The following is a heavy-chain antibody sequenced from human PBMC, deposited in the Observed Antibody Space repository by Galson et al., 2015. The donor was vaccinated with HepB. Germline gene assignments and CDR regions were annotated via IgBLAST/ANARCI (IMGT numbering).Heavy chain of an antibody. Sequence: SLRLSCAASGFTFSSYGMHWVRQAPGKGLEWVAVISYDGSNKYYADSVKGRFTISRDNSKNTLYLQMNSLRAEDTAVYYCAKDLRIAAAGAFDYWGQGTLVTVSS. D-gene: IGHD6-13*01. J-gene: IGHJ4*02. CDR3: AKDLRIAAAGAFDY. CDR1: GFTFSSYG. CDR2: ISYDGSNK. V-gene: IGHV3-30*18.